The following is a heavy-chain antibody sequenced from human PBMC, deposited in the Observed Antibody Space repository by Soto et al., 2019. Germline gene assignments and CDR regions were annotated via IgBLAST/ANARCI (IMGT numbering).Heavy chain of an antibody. Sequence: SETLSLTCTVSGGSISSSSYYWGWIRQPPGKGLEWIGSIYYSGSTYYNPSLKSRVTISVDTSKNQFSLKLSSVTAADTAVYYCARRAVTTKDYYYYYMDVWGKGTTVTVS. CDR2: IYYSGST. V-gene: IGHV4-39*01. D-gene: IGHD4-4*01. CDR3: ARRAVTTKDYYYYYMDV. J-gene: IGHJ6*03. CDR1: GGSISSSSYY.